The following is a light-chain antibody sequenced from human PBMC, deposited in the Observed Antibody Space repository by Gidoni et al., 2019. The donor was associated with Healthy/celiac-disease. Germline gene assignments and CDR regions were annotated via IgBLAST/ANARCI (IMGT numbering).Light chain of an antibody. J-gene: IGKJ2*04. V-gene: IGKV3-20*01. CDR2: GAS. CDR3: QQYGSLCS. CDR1: ESVSSSY. Sequence: EIVLTQSPGTLSLSPGARATLPCRASESVSSSYLAWYQQKPGQAPRLLTSGASSRATGIPGRFSGSGSGTDFTLTISRLEPEDYAVYYCQQYGSLCSFGQGTKLEIK.